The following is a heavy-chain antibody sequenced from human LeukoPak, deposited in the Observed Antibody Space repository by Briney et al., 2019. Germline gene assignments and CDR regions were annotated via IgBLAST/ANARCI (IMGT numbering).Heavy chain of an antibody. CDR2: INHSGST. V-gene: IGHV4-34*01. CDR1: GGSFSGYY. J-gene: IGHJ3*02. Sequence: SETLSLTCAVYGGSFSGYYWSWIRQPPGKGLEWIGEINHSGSTNYNPSLKSRVTISVDTSKNQFSLKLSSVTAADTTVYYCARHNPGVMAFDIWGQGTMVTVSS. D-gene: IGHD1-14*01. CDR3: ARHNPGVMAFDI.